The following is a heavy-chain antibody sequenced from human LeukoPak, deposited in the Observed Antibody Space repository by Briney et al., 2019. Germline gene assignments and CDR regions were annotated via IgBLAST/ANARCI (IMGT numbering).Heavy chain of an antibody. Sequence: GGSLRLSCAASGFTFDDYAMHWVRQAPGKGLEWVSGISWNSGSIGYADSVKGRFTISRDNAKNSLYLQMNSLRAEDTALYYCVKDSRGRTGTTGGYAFDIWGQGTMVTVSS. CDR2: ISWNSGSI. CDR1: GFTFDDYA. J-gene: IGHJ3*02. D-gene: IGHD1-1*01. V-gene: IGHV3-9*01. CDR3: VKDSRGRTGTTGGYAFDI.